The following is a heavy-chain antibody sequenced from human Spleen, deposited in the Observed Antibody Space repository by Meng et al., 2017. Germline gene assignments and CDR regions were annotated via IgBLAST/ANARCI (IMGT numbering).Heavy chain of an antibody. J-gene: IGHJ3*01. CDR1: GFTFSSYA. CDR3: AKERSLVEFDAFDV. CDR2: ISYDGSNK. V-gene: IGHV3-30*04. Sequence: GESLKISCAASGFTFSSYAMHWVRQAPGKGLEWVAVISYDGSNKYYADSVKGRFTIARDNSKSTLSLLMNSLRDEDTAVYYCAKERSLVEFDAFDVWGQGTMVTVSS.